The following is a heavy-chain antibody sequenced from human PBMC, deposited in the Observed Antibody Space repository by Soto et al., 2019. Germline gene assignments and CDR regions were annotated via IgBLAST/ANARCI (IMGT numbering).Heavy chain of an antibody. D-gene: IGHD3-9*01. CDR2: IDPSDSYT. Sequence: GESLKISCKGSGYSFTSYWISWVRQMPGKGLEWMGWIDPSDSYTNYSPSFQGHVTISADKSISTAYLQWSSLKASDTAMYYCARHPYDTYGMDVWCQGTTGTVSS. CDR3: ARHPYDTYGMDV. CDR1: GYSFTSYW. V-gene: IGHV5-10-1*01. J-gene: IGHJ6*02.